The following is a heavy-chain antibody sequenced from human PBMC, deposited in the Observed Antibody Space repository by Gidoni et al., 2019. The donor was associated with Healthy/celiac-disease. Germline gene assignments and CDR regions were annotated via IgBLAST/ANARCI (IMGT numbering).Heavy chain of an antibody. V-gene: IGHV4-39*01. J-gene: IGHJ4*02. D-gene: IGHD2-21*01. Sequence: QLQLQESGPGLVKPSETLSLTCTVSGGSISSSSYYWGWIRQPPGKGLEWIGSIYYSGSTYYNPSLKSRVTISVDTSKNQFSLKLSSVTAADTAVYYCARSVGAYCGGDCYAFDYWGQGTLVTVSS. CDR3: ARSVGAYCGGDCYAFDY. CDR2: IYYSGST. CDR1: GGSISSSSYY.